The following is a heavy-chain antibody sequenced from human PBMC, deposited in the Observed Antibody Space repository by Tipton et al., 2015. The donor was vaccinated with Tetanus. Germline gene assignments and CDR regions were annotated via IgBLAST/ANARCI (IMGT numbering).Heavy chain of an antibody. CDR1: GGSFSGHY. V-gene: IGHV4-34*01. Sequence: LRLSCAVSGGSFSGHYWSWIRQPPGEGLKWIGEINPSGGASYNPSLRSRVTMSVDTSKNQFSLKLTSVTVADTAVYYCARPVKQWLGPVDSWGQGTLVTVSS. D-gene: IGHD6-19*01. J-gene: IGHJ4*02. CDR3: ARPVKQWLGPVDS. CDR2: INPSGGA.